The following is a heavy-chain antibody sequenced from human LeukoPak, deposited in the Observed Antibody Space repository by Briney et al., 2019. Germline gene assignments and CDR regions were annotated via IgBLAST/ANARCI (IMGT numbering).Heavy chain of an antibody. J-gene: IGHJ5*02. V-gene: IGHV3-48*03. Sequence: GGSLRLSCAASGFDLSTYEMNWVRQAPGKGLEWIADIAISGHTKNYADSVKGRFTISRDNARTSLYLQMNSLRVEDTGVYYCARGDPHADLWGQGTLVTVSS. CDR2: IAISGHTK. CDR3: ARGDPHADL. CDR1: GFDLSTYE.